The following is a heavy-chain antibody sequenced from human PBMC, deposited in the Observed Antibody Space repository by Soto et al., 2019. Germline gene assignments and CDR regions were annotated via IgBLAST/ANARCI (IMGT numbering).Heavy chain of an antibody. CDR1: GFTFSSYG. J-gene: IGHJ6*02. V-gene: IGHV3-30*18. D-gene: IGHD6-6*01. Sequence: GGSLRLSCAASGFTFSSYGMHWVRQAPGKGLEWVAVISYDGSNKYYADSVKGRFTISRDNSKNTLYLQMNSLRAEDTAVYYCAKAARVVWGQGTTVTVSS. CDR3: AKAARVV. CDR2: ISYDGSNK.